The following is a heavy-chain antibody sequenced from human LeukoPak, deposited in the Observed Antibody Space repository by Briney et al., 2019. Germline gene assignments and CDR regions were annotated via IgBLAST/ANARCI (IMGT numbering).Heavy chain of an antibody. J-gene: IGHJ3*02. D-gene: IGHD3-22*01. Sequence: SETLSLTCTVSGGSISSYYWSWIRQPPGKELEWIGYIYYSGSTNYNPSLKSRVTISVDTSKYQFSLKLSSVTAADTAVYYCARGPYSYDSSGAFDIWGQGTMVTVSS. CDR1: GGSISSYY. V-gene: IGHV4-59*01. CDR2: IYYSGST. CDR3: ARGPYSYDSSGAFDI.